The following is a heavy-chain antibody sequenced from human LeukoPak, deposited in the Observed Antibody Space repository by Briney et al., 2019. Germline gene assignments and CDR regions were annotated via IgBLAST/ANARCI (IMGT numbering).Heavy chain of an antibody. J-gene: IGHJ4*02. CDR3: AKENPHNDY. CDR1: GFTFSSYA. CDR2: ISGSGDST. V-gene: IGHV3-23*01. Sequence: SGGTPRLSCAASGFTFSSYAMSWVRQAPGRGLEWVSAISGSGDSTYYADSVKGRFTISRDNSKNTLYLQMNSLRAEDTALYYCAKENPHNDYWGQGTLVTVSS.